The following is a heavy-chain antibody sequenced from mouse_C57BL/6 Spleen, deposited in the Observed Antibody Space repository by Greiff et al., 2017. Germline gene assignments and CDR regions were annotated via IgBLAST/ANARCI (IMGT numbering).Heavy chain of an antibody. CDR3: TRSGIGNYYGSSSDY. J-gene: IGHJ2*01. CDR2: IDPETGGT. D-gene: IGHD1-1*01. V-gene: IGHV1-15*01. CDR1: GYTFTDYE. Sequence: VQLQQSGAELVRPGASVTLSCKASGYTFTDYEMHWVKQTPVHGLEWIGAIDPETGGTAYNQKFKGKAILTADKSSSTAYMELRSLTSEDSAVYYCTRSGIGNYYGSSSDYWGQGTTLTVSS.